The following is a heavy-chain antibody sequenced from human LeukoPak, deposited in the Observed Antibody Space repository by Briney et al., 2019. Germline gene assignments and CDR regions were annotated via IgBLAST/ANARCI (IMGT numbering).Heavy chain of an antibody. D-gene: IGHD3-3*01. CDR2: IYGDGRT. V-gene: IGHV3-23*03. CDR1: GFTFSSYA. J-gene: IGHJ4*02. CDR3: AIGRGLGVVSPYFDY. Sequence: GGSLRLSCAASGFTFSSYAMSWVRQAPGNGLERVSVIYGDGRTSHSASVRGRFTISRDNSKNIVSLQMNNLRAEDTAVYYCAIGRGLGVVSPYFDYWGQGTLVTVSS.